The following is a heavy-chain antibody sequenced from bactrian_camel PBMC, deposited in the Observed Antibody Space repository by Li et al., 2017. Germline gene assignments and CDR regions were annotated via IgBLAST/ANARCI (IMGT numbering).Heavy chain of an antibody. CDR3: AADRGHSPVITAINCGLRTEDYNF. CDR1: ELSRTNYC. V-gene: IGHV3S6*01. CDR2: YYNKYGTST. J-gene: IGHJ4*01. Sequence: HVQLVESGGGSVQAGGSLRLSCAASELSRTNYCLGWFRQAPGKEREWVAYYYNKYGTSTAYADSVKGRFVISQDNAGTLHLEMGRLKPDDSATYYCAADRGHSPVITAINCGLRTEDYNFWGQGTQVTVS. D-gene: IGHD2*01.